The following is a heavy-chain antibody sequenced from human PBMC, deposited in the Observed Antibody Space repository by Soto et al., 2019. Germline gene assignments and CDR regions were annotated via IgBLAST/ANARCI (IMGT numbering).Heavy chain of an antibody. CDR1: GFTFSSYA. J-gene: IGHJ4*02. Sequence: QVQLVESGGGVVQPGRSLRLSCAASGFTFSSYAMHWVRQAPGKGLEWVAVISYDGSNKYYADSVKGRFTISRDNSKNTLYLQMNSLRAEDTAVYYCARDLDYGDCRGHDYWGQGTLVTVSS. V-gene: IGHV3-30-3*01. CDR2: ISYDGSNK. D-gene: IGHD4-17*01. CDR3: ARDLDYGDCRGHDY.